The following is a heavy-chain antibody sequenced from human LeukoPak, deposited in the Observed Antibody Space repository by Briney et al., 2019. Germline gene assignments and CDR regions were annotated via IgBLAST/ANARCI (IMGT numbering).Heavy chain of an antibody. D-gene: IGHD3-22*01. J-gene: IGHJ4*02. V-gene: IGHV1-3*01. CDR3: ARDDSSGNMDY. Sequence: KFQGRVTITGDTSASTAYMELSSLRSEDTAVYYCARDDSSGNMDYWGQGTLVTVSS.